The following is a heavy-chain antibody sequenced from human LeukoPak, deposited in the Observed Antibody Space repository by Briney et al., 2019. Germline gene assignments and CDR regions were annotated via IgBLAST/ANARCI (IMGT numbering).Heavy chain of an antibody. CDR3: ARGDVYGDYVLSFDY. D-gene: IGHD4-17*01. V-gene: IGHV4-30-2*01. J-gene: IGHJ4*02. Sequence: PSQTLSLTYAVSGGSISSGGYSWSWIRQPPGKGLEWIGYIYHSGSTYYNPSLKSRVTISVDRSKNQFSLKLSSVTAADTAVYYCARGDVYGDYVLSFDYWGQGTLVTVSS. CDR2: IYHSGST. CDR1: GGSISSGGYS.